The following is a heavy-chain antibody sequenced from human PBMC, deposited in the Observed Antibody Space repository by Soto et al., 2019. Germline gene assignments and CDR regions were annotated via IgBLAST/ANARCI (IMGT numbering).Heavy chain of an antibody. D-gene: IGHD3-16*01. CDR1: GFTLSSYG. J-gene: IGHJ6*02. V-gene: IGHV3-33*01. CDR3: AWGSSDYYYGMDV. Sequence: GGSLRLSCAASGFTLSSYGMHWVRQAPGKGLEWVAVIWYDGSNKYYADSVKGRFTISRDNSKNTLYLQMNSLRAEDTAVYYCAWGSSDYYYGMDVWGQGTTVTVPS. CDR2: IWYDGSNK.